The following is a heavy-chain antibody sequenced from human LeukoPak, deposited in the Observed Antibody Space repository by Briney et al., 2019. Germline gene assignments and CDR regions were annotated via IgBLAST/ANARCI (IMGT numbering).Heavy chain of an antibody. D-gene: IGHD1-26*01. CDR2: ISYDGSNK. CDR1: GFTFSSYG. Sequence: PGGSLRLSCAASGFTFSSYGMHWVRQAPGKGLEWVAVISYDGSNKYYADSVKGRFTISRDNSKNTLYLQMNSLRAEDTAVYYCARDAPVGATDYWGQGTLVTVSS. V-gene: IGHV3-30*03. J-gene: IGHJ4*02. CDR3: ARDAPVGATDY.